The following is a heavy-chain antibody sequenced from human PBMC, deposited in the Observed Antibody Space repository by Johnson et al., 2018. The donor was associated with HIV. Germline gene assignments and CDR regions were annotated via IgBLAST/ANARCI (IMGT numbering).Heavy chain of an antibody. CDR1: GFTFDDYA. J-gene: IGHJ3*02. V-gene: IGHV3-9*01. CDR3: GRESTGAGTAFDI. CDR2: ISWNSGSI. D-gene: IGHD2-8*02. Sequence: VQLVESGGGVARPGGSLRLSCEASGFTFDDYAMHWVRQAPGKGLEWVSGISWNSGSIGYADSVKGRFTISRDNAKNSLYLQMNSLRAEDTAVYCCGRESTGAGTAFDIWGQGTMVTVSS.